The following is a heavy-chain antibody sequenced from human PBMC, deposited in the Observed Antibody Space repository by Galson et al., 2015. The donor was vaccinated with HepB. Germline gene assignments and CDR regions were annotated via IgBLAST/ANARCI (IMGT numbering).Heavy chain of an antibody. CDR1: GYTLTELS. Sequence: QSGAEVKKPGESLKIPCKVSGYTLTELSMHWVRQAPGKGLEWMGGFDPEDGETIYAQKFQGRVTMTEDTSTDTAYMELSSLRSEDTAVYYCATPSYWYCSGGSCRNWYFELWGRGTLVTVSS. D-gene: IGHD2-15*01. V-gene: IGHV1-24*01. J-gene: IGHJ2*01. CDR2: FDPEDGET. CDR3: ATPSYWYCSGGSCRNWYFEL.